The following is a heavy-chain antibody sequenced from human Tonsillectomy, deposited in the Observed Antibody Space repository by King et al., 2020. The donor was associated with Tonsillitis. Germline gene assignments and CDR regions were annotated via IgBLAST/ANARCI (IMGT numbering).Heavy chain of an antibody. CDR2: MSSCSSYI. CDR3: ARELNEAFDY. J-gene: IGHJ4*02. V-gene: IGHV3-21*01. Sequence: QLVQSGGGLVKPGGSLRLSCAASGFTFSNYSMNWVRQAPGKGLEWVSSMSSCSSYIYNADSVKGRFTISRDNTKNSLYLQMNSLRAEDTAVYYCARELNEAFDYWGQGTLVSVSS. CDR1: GFTFSNYS.